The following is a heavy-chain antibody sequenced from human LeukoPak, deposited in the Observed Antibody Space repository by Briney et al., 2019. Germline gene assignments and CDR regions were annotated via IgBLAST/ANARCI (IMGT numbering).Heavy chain of an antibody. J-gene: IGHJ4*02. V-gene: IGHV5-51*01. CDR1: GYSFTSYW. CDR3: ARRGVGDTAAVYYFDY. Sequence: GAPLQISCKGSGYSFTSYWIGWVRQPPGKGLEWMGIIYPGDSDTKYSPSFQGQVTISAHNSISTSYLQWSSLKASDTAMYYCARRGVGDTAAVYYFDYWGQGTLVTVSS. CDR2: IYPGDSDT. D-gene: IGHD2-8*02.